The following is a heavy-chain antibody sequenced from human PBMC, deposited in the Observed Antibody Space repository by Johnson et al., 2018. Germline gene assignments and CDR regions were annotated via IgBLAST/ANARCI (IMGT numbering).Heavy chain of an antibody. J-gene: IGHJ4*02. CDR2: ISGSGGST. CDR1: GFTFSSYA. Sequence: VQLVESGGGVVQPGRSLRLSCAASGFTFSSYAMNWVRQAPGKGLEWVSVISGSGGSTFYADSVKGRFTISRDNSKNTLYLQMNSLKAEDTAVYYCAKGCGVTTLDNVYFDYWGQGTVLTVSS. V-gene: IGHV3-23*04. D-gene: IGHD4-17*01. CDR3: AKGCGVTTLDNVYFDY.